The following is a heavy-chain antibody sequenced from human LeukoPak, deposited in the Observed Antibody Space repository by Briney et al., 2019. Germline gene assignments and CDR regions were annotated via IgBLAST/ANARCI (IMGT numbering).Heavy chain of an antibody. V-gene: IGHV3-7*03. CDR2: INRDGSEE. D-gene: IGHD3-3*01. CDR3: ATYDSWSGYNIAY. Sequence: GGSLRLSCVVSGFTLSSRWMMWVRQAPGEGLEWMTNINRDGSEENCVDSVKGRFTITRDNAENSLYLQMNSLKVEDSAIYYCATYDSWSGYNIAYWGQGTLVTVSS. CDR1: GFTLSSRW. J-gene: IGHJ4*02.